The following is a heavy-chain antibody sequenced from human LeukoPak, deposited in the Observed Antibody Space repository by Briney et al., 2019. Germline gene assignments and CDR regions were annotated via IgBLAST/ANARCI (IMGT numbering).Heavy chain of an antibody. CDR2: ISGSGGST. Sequence: SGGSLRLSCAASGFTFSSYAMSWVRQAPGKGLEWVSAISGSGGSTYYADSVKGRFTISRDNSKNTLYLQMNSLRAEDTAVYYRAKDPRIAVAGDDFDYWGQGTLVTVSS. V-gene: IGHV3-23*01. CDR3: AKDPRIAVAGDDFDY. CDR1: GFTFSSYA. D-gene: IGHD6-19*01. J-gene: IGHJ4*02.